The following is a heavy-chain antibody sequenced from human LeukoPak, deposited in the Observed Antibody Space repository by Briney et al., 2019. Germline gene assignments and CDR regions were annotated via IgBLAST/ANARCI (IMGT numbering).Heavy chain of an antibody. D-gene: IGHD3-3*01. J-gene: IGHJ6*02. CDR1: GFTFSSYA. V-gene: IGHV3-23*01. CDR3: ARDNPSDPVYDFWSGHYYYYGMDV. Sequence: GGSLRLSCAASGFTFSSYAMSWVRQAPGKGLEWVSAISGSDGSTYYADSVRGRFTISRDNSKNTLYLQMNSLRAEDTAVYYCARDNPSDPVYDFWSGHYYYYGMDVWGQGTTVTVSS. CDR2: ISGSDGST.